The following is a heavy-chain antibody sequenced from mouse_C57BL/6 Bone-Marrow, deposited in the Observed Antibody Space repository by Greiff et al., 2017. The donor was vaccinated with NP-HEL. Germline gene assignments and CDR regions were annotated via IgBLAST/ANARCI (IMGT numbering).Heavy chain of an antibody. CDR1: GYTFTNYW. Sequence: VQLQESGAELVRPGTSVKMSCKASGYTFTNYWIGWAKQRPGHGLEWIGDIYPGGGYTNYNEKFKGKATLTADKSSSTAYMQFSSLTSEDSAIYYCARRSKRDWFAYWGQGTLVTVSA. CDR3: ARRSKRDWFAY. V-gene: IGHV1-63*01. CDR2: IYPGGGYT. J-gene: IGHJ3*01.